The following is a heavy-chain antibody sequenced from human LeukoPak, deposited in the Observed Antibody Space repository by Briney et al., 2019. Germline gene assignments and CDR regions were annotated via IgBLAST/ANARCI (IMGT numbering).Heavy chain of an antibody. CDR2: IYTTGSI. V-gene: IGHV4-4*07. CDR1: VGSISSYY. J-gene: IGHJ3*02. Sequence: RSEAPSLTCTVSVGSISSYYWSWIRQPAGEGLEWIGRIYTTGSINYNPSLKSRVTMSVDTSKNQFSLKLSSVTAADTAVYYCARDYAWENTYYYDSSGYFAFDIWGQGTMVTVSS. D-gene: IGHD3-22*01. CDR3: ARDYAWENTYYYDSSGYFAFDI.